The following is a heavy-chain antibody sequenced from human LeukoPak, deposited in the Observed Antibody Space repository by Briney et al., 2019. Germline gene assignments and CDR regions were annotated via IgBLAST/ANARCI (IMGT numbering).Heavy chain of an antibody. CDR1: GYTFTGYY. Sequence: ASVKVSCKASGYTFTGYYMHWVRQAPGQGLEWMGWINPNSGGTNYAQKFQGRVTMTRDTSISTAYMELSRLRSEDTAVYYCATAYAHFSGSRYMDVWGKGTTVTVSS. J-gene: IGHJ6*03. D-gene: IGHD3-10*01. V-gene: IGHV1-2*02. CDR3: ATAYAHFSGSRYMDV. CDR2: INPNSGGT.